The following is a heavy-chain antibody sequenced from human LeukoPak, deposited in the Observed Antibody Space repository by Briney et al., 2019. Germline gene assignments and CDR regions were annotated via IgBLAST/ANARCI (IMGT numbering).Heavy chain of an antibody. J-gene: IGHJ6*02. V-gene: IGHV1-18*01. CDR2: ISAYNGNT. CDR1: GYTLTSYG. D-gene: IGHD3-3*01. Sequence: ASVKVSCKASGYTLTSYGISWVRQAPGQGLEWMGWISAYNGNTNYAQKLQGRVTMTTDTSTSTAYMELRSLRSDDTAVYYCARQKGFLEWFYYYYGMDVWGQGTTVTVSS. CDR3: ARQKGFLEWFYYYYGMDV.